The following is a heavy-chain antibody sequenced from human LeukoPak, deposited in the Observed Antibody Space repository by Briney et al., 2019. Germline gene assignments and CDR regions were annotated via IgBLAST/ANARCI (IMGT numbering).Heavy chain of an antibody. J-gene: IGHJ4*02. V-gene: IGHV4-39*01. CDR1: GGSITSSGYY. Sequence: SETLSLTCTVSGGSITSSGYYWGWLRQPPGKGLEWIGSIYYSGSTYYNPSLKSRVTMAGDTSKNHFTLKLTSVTAADTAVYYCARHGPRDGRRSPWSAWGQGTLVSVS. CDR3: ARHGPRDGRRSPWSA. D-gene: IGHD5-24*01. CDR2: IYYSGST.